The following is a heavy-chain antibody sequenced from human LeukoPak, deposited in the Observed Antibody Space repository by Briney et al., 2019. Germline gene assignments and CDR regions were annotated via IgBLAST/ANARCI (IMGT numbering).Heavy chain of an antibody. J-gene: IGHJ6*03. Sequence: GSSVKVSCKSSEGTFGTYVITWVRQVPGQGLEWMGGIIPMVGTTGYAQKFQGRLTVTADEFPSIVYMELSNLQSEDTAVYYCARGMTTPGVVTLGHYYYMDIWGQGTTVTVSS. CDR3: ARGMTTPGVVTLGHYYYMDI. CDR1: EGTFGTYV. D-gene: IGHD3-3*01. V-gene: IGHV1-69*01. CDR2: IIPMVGTT.